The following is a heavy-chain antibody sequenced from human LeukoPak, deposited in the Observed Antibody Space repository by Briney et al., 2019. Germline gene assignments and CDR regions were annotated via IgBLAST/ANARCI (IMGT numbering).Heavy chain of an antibody. CDR1: GFTFTGYY. V-gene: IGHV1-2*02. CDR3: ARDLAAAASVDY. J-gene: IGHJ4*02. CDR2: INPNSGGT. Sequence: ASMKVSCKASGFTFTGYYMHWVRQAPGQGLEWMGWINPNSGGTNYAQKFQGRVTMTRDTSISTAYMELSRLRSDDTAVYYCARDLAAAASVDYWGQGTLVTVSS. D-gene: IGHD6-13*01.